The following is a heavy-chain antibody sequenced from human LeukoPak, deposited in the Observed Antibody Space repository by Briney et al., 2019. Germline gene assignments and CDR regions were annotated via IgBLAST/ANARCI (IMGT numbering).Heavy chain of an antibody. CDR3: ARTEFSAGWFDP. CDR1: GYTFTSYA. Sequence: ASVKVSCKASGYTFTSYAMHWVRQAPGQRLEWMGWINAGNGNTKYSQEFQGRVTITRDTSASTAYMELSSLRSEDMAVYYCARTEFSAGWFDPWGQGTLVTVSS. D-gene: IGHD2/OR15-2a*01. V-gene: IGHV1-3*03. J-gene: IGHJ5*02. CDR2: INAGNGNT.